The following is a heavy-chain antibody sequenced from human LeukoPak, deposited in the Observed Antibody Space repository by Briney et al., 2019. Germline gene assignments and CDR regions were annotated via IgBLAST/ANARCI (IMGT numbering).Heavy chain of an antibody. D-gene: IGHD2-21*02. CDR2: IIPIFGTA. CDR3: ARSYCGGDCYYAFDI. Sequence: SVKVSCKAYGGTFSSYAISWVRQAPGQGLEWMGGIIPIFGTANYAQKFQGRVTITTDESTSTAYMELSSLRSEDTAVYYCARSYCGGDCYYAFDIWGQGTMVTVSS. V-gene: IGHV1-69*05. J-gene: IGHJ3*02. CDR1: GGTFSSYA.